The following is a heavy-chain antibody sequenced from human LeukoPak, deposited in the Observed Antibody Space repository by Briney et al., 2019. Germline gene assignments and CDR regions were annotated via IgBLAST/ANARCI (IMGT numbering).Heavy chain of an antibody. D-gene: IGHD6-19*01. Sequence: GGSLRLSCAASGFTFSSYAMSWVRQAPGKGLEWVSAISGSGGSTYYADSVKGRFTISRDNSKNTLYLQMNSLRAEDTAVYYCARDGYSSGSFDYWGQGTLVTVSS. CDR2: ISGSGGST. V-gene: IGHV3-23*01. CDR3: ARDGYSSGSFDY. CDR1: GFTFSSYA. J-gene: IGHJ4*02.